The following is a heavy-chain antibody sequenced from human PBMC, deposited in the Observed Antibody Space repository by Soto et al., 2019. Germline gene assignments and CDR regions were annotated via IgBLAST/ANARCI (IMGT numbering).Heavy chain of an antibody. Sequence: GGSLRLSCAASGFTFSSYAMHWVRQAPGKGLERVAVISYDGSNKYYADSVKGRFTISRDNSKNTLYLQMNSLRAEDTAVYYCARDPLWELYYFDYWGQGTLVTVSS. CDR2: ISYDGSNK. V-gene: IGHV3-30-3*01. J-gene: IGHJ4*02. CDR1: GFTFSSYA. CDR3: ARDPLWELYYFDY. D-gene: IGHD1-26*01.